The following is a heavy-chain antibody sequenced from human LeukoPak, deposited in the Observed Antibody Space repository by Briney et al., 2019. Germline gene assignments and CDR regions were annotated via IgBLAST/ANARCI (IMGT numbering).Heavy chain of an antibody. CDR2: INPNSGGT. CDR3: ARGPRYYYGSGYRVDY. D-gene: IGHD3-10*01. Sequence: ASVKVSCKASGYTFIGYYMHWVRQAPGQGLEWMGWINPNSGGTNYARKLQGRVTMTRDTSISTAYMELSRLRSDDTAVYYCARGPRYYYGSGYRVDYWGQGTLVTVSS. V-gene: IGHV1-2*02. J-gene: IGHJ4*02. CDR1: GYTFIGYY.